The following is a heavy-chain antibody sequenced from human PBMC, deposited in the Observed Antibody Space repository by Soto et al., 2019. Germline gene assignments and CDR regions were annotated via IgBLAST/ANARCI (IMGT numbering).Heavy chain of an antibody. J-gene: IGHJ6*02. CDR3: AIIGAYYPYYYYGMDV. V-gene: IGHV1-2*02. D-gene: IGHD1-26*01. CDR2: INPNSGGT. Sequence: ASVKVSCKASGYTFTGYYMHWVRQAPGQGLEWMGWINPNSGGTNYAQKFQGRVTMTRDTSISTAYMELSRLRSDDTAVYYCAIIGAYYPYYYYGMDVWVPETLLVTVSS. CDR1: GYTFTGYY.